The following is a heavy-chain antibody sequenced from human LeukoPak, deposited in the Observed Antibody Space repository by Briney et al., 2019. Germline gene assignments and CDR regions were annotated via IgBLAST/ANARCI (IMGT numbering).Heavy chain of an antibody. J-gene: IGHJ4*02. CDR1: GFTFSRYG. CDR3: ASYYGSGRYYGGALDY. CDR2: ISYDGSNK. Sequence: GGSLRLSCAASGFTFSRYGMNWVRQAPGKGLEWVALISYDGSNKYYADSVKGRFTISRDDSKNTLYLQMNSLRAEDTAVYYCASYYGSGRYYGGALDYWGQGTLVTVSS. V-gene: IGHV3-30*03. D-gene: IGHD3-10*01.